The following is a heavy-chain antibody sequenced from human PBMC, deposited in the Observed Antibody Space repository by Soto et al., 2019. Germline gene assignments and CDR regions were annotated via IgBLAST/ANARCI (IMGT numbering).Heavy chain of an antibody. V-gene: IGHV3-30-3*01. CDR3: ARGSNDYGDYNYFDY. D-gene: IGHD4-17*01. J-gene: IGHJ4*02. CDR1: RFTFSNYA. CDR2: ISYDGSNK. Sequence: QVQLVESGGGVVQPERSLRLSCAASRFTFSNYAMHWVRQAPGKGLERVAVISYDGSNKYYADSVQGRFTISRDNSKNTLYLQMNSLRAEDTAVYYCARGSNDYGDYNYFDYWGQGTLVTVSS.